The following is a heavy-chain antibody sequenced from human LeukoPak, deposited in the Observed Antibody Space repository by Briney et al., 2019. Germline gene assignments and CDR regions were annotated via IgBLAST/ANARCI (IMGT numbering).Heavy chain of an antibody. CDR1: GFTFSSYG. D-gene: IGHD6-13*01. CDR2: IKQDGSEK. J-gene: IGHJ4*02. Sequence: GGSLRLSCAASGFTFSSYGMHCVRRAPGKGLEWVANIKQDGSEKYYVDSVKGRFTISRDNAKNSLYLQMNILRAEDTAVYYCSRGRSVAAGTTTISPFDYWGQGTLVTVSS. CDR3: SRGRSVAAGTTTISPFDY. V-gene: IGHV3-7*01.